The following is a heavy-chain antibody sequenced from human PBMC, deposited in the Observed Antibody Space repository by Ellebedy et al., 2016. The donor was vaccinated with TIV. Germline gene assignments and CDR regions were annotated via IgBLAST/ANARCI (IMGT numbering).Heavy chain of an antibody. Sequence: GESLKISCAASGSTSSGSAMNGVRQALGKGLEWVGRIRSKANSYATGYTASMNGRFTISRDDSKKPAYLQMNSQETEETAVYYCAITYYYDSSGYTIDYWGQGTLVTVTS. CDR1: GSTSSGSA. CDR3: AITYYYDSSGYTIDY. D-gene: IGHD3-22*01. V-gene: IGHV3-73*01. J-gene: IGHJ4*02. CDR2: IRSKANSYAT.